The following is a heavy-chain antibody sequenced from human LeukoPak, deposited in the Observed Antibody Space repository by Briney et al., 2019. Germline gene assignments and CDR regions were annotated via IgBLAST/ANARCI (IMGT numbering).Heavy chain of an antibody. J-gene: IGHJ4*02. CDR2: IRYDGSNK. Sequence: GGSLRLSCAASGFTFSSYWMSWVRQAPGKGLEWVAFIRYDGSNKYYADSVKGRFTISRDNSKNTLYLQMNSLRAEDTAVYYCAKRGPGSPQSGKYYFDYWGQGTLVTVSS. V-gene: IGHV3-30*02. CDR3: AKRGPGSPQSGKYYFDY. CDR1: GFTFSSYW. D-gene: IGHD3-10*01.